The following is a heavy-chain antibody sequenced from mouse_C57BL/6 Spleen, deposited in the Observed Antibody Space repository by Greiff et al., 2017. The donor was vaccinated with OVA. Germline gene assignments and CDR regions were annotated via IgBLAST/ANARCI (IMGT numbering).Heavy chain of an antibody. Sequence: QVQLKEPGAELVMPGASVKLSCKASGYTFTSYWMHWVKQRPGQGLEWIGEIDPSDSYTNYNQKFKGKSTLTVDKSSSTAYMQLSSLTSEDSAVYYSARVGGLLRGVDYWGQGTSVTVSA. CDR2: IDPSDSYT. CDR1: GYTFTSYW. J-gene: IGHJ4*01. V-gene: IGHV1-69*01. D-gene: IGHD2-3*01. CDR3: ARVGGLLRGVDY.